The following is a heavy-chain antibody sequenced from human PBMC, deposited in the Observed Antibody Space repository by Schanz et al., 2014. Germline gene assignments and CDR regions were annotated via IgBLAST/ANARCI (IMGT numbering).Heavy chain of an antibody. CDR2: ISGSGGST. CDR3: ARDKGGYYPFDY. CDR1: GFTFSNYA. D-gene: IGHD3-3*01. Sequence: EVQLVESGGDFVQPGGSLRLSCAASGFTFSNYAMSWVRQAPGKGLEWVSSISGSGGSTYYADSVKGRFTISRDNAKNSLYLQMNSLRAEDTAVYYCARDKGGYYPFDYWGQGTLVTVSS. J-gene: IGHJ4*02. V-gene: IGHV3-23*04.